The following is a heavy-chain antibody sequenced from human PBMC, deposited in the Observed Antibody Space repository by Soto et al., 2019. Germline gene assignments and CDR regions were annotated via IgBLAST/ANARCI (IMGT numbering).Heavy chain of an antibody. CDR1: GFTFISSF. V-gene: IGHV3-7*03. Sequence: GGSLRLSCVASGFTFISSFMGWVRRAPGKGLEWVANINQDGGGTYYVDSVEGRFTISRDNAKDSLYLQMNSLRGEDTAVYYCARYFRGSGRYFFDYWGQGTLVTVSS. J-gene: IGHJ4*02. D-gene: IGHD6-19*01. CDR2: INQDGGGT. CDR3: ARYFRGSGRYFFDY.